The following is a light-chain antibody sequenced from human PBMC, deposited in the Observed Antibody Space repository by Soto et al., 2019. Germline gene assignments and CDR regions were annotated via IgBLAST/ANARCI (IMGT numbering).Light chain of an antibody. CDR3: QQSFRTPFT. J-gene: IGKJ3*01. Sequence: DIQMTQSPSSLSASVGDRVNITCRASQSISSYLNWYQQKPGKAPKLLVYAASRLQSGVPSRFSGTGSGTDFTLTISRLQPEDVATYYCQQSFRTPFTFGPGNKLDIK. CDR1: QSISSY. V-gene: IGKV1-39*01. CDR2: AAS.